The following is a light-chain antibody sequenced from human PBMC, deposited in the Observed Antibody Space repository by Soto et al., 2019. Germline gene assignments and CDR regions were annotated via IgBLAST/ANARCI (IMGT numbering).Light chain of an antibody. CDR3: QQRSDWQLT. CDR2: DAS. V-gene: IGKV3-11*01. Sequence: MVLTQSPATLSLSPGERATLSCRASQSVSSYLAWYQQKPGQAPRLLVYDASTRATGIPARFSGSGSGTDFTLSISSLEPEDFAVYFCQQRSDWQLTFGGGTKVDIK. J-gene: IGKJ4*01. CDR1: QSVSSY.